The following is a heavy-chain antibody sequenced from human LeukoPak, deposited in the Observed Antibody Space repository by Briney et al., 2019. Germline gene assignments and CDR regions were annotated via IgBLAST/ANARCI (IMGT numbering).Heavy chain of an antibody. CDR2: IYYSGNI. D-gene: IGHD3-22*01. CDR1: GGSISSRNYY. J-gene: IGHJ4*02. Sequence: SETLSLTCTVSGGSISSRNYYWGWIRQPPGKGLEWIGSIYYSGNIYNNPSLKSRVTISVDTSKNQFSLKLSSVTAADTAVYQCARLLYDRSGYYYFDWWGQGTLVTVSS. CDR3: ARLLYDRSGYYYFDW. V-gene: IGHV4-39*01.